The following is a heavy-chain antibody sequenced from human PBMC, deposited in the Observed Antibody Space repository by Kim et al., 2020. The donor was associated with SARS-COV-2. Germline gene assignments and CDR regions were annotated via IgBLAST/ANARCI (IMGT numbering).Heavy chain of an antibody. V-gene: IGHV4-39*01. CDR1: GGSISSSSYY. Sequence: SETLSLTCTVSGGSISSSSYYWGWIRQPPGKGLEWIGSIYYSGSTYYNPSLKSRVTISVDTSKNQFSLKPSSVTAADTAVYYCARHKGIRHMIVVVEGWFDPWGQGTLVTVSS. CDR2: IYYSGST. CDR3: ARHKGIRHMIVVVEGWFDP. D-gene: IGHD3-22*01. J-gene: IGHJ5*02.